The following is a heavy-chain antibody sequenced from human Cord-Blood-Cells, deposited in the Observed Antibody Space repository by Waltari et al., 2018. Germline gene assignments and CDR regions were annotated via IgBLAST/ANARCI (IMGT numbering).Heavy chain of an antibody. CDR2: IYYSGST. CDR1: GGSISSSSYS. Sequence: QLQLQESGPGLVKPSETLSLTCTVSGGSISSSSYSWGWIRPPPGKGLEWIGSIYYSGSTYYNPSLKSRVTISVDTSKNQFSLKLSSVTAADTAVYYCARRGDGSGSYYAFDIWGQGTMVTVSS. CDR3: ARRGDGSGSYYAFDI. D-gene: IGHD3-10*01. J-gene: IGHJ3*02. V-gene: IGHV4-39*01.